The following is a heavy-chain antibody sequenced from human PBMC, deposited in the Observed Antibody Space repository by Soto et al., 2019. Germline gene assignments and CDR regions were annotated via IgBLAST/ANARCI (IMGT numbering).Heavy chain of an antibody. V-gene: IGHV5-51*01. D-gene: IGHD4-4*01. J-gene: IGHJ4*02. CDR1: GYSFTSCW. CDR2: IYPGDSDT. CDR3: ARLSGSNYAYYFDY. Sequence: GESLKISCKGSGYSFTSCWIGWVGQMPGKGLEWMGIIYPGDSDTRYSPSFQGQVTISANKSISTAYLQWSSLKASDTAMYYCARLSGSNYAYYFDYWGQGTLVTVSS.